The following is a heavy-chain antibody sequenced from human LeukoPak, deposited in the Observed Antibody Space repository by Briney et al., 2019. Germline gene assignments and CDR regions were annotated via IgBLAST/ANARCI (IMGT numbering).Heavy chain of an antibody. J-gene: IGHJ4*02. CDR1: GFTFSSYW. D-gene: IGHD2-2*01. Sequence: GGSLRLSCAASGFTFSSYWMHWVRQAPGKGLVWVSRINSDGSSTSYADSVKGRFTISRDNAKNTLYLQMNSLKTEDTAVYFCTASDHLYCSSISCHFDYWGQGTLVTVSS. CDR3: TASDHLYCSSISCHFDY. CDR2: INSDGSST. V-gene: IGHV3-74*01.